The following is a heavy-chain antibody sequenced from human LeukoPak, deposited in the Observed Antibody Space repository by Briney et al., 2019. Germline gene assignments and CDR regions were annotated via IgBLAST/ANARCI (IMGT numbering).Heavy chain of an antibody. CDR3: ARDRALQWLAPEGYGMDV. Sequence: PGGSLRLSCAASGFTFSSYAMHWVRKAPGKGLEWVAVISYDGSNKYYADSVKGRFTISRGNSKNTLYLQMNSLRAEDTAVYYCARDRALQWLAPEGYGMDVWGQGTTVTVSS. J-gene: IGHJ6*02. V-gene: IGHV3-30-3*01. D-gene: IGHD6-19*01. CDR1: GFTFSSYA. CDR2: ISYDGSNK.